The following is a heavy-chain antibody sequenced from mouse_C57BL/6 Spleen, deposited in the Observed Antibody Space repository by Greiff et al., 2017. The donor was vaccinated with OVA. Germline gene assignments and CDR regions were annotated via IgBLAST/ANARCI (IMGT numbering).Heavy chain of an antibody. CDR1: GFSLTSYG. Sequence: VQLQQSGPGLVQPSQSLSITCTVSGFSLTSYGVHWVRQSPGKGLEWLGVIWSGGSTDYHAAFISRLSISKDNSKNQVFFTMNSLQADDTAIYYCARKGHYYAMDDWGQGTSVTVSS. D-gene: IGHD3-3*01. CDR3: ARKGHYYAMDD. V-gene: IGHV2-2*01. J-gene: IGHJ4*01. CDR2: IWSGGST.